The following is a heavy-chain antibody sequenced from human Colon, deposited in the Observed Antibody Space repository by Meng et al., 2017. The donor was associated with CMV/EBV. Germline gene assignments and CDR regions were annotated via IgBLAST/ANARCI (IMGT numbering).Heavy chain of an antibody. J-gene: IGHJ4*02. V-gene: IGHV4-61*01. CDR1: GGSVSSGIHY. CDR2: IDYSGST. D-gene: IGHD4/OR15-4a*01. CDR3: AREDYGVGSFDY. Sequence: SETLSLTCNVSGGSVSSGIHYWNWIRQSPGKGLEWIGNIDYSGSTKYNPSLKSRITMSVDTSKNQLSLKLDSVTAADTAVYYCAREDYGVGSFDYWGQGMLVTVSS.